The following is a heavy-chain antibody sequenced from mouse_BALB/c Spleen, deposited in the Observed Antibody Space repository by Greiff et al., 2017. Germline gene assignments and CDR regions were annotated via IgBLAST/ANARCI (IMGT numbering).Heavy chain of an antibody. CDR1: GYTFTSYW. J-gene: IGHJ2*01. V-gene: IGHV1-7*01. D-gene: IGHD1-1*01. CDR2: INPSTGYT. Sequence: QVQLKESGAELAKPGASVKMSCKASGYTFTSYWMHWVKQRPGQGLEWIGYINPSTGYTEYNQKFKDKATLTADKSSSTAYMQLSSLTSEDSAVYYCTRSGRGYWGQGTTLTVSS. CDR3: TRSGRGY.